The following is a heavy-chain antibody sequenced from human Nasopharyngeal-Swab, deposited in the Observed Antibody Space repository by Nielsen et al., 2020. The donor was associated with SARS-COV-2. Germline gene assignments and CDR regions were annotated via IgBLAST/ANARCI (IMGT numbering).Heavy chain of an antibody. V-gene: IGHV3-21*01. CDR1: GFTFSSYA. J-gene: IGHJ4*02. CDR2: ISSSSSYI. Sequence: GGSLRLSCAASGFTFSSYAMSWVRQAPGKGLEWVSSISSSSSYIYYADSVKGRFTISRDNAKNSLYLQMNSLRAEDTAVYYCARDVGLGSFDYWGQGTLVTVSS. CDR3: ARDVGLGSFDY. D-gene: IGHD2-15*01.